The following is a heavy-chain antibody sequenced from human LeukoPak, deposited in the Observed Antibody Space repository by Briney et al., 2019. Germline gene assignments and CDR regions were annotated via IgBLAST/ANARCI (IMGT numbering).Heavy chain of an antibody. D-gene: IGHD2-2*01. Sequence: PGGSLRLSCAASGFTFSSYEMNWVRPAPGKGLEWVSYISSSGSTIYYADSVQGRFTISRDNAQNSLYLQMSSLRAEDTAVYYCAKAYGYCTTTSCSHEEFDYWGQGTLVTVSS. J-gene: IGHJ4*02. CDR2: ISSSGSTI. CDR3: AKAYGYCTTTSCSHEEFDY. CDR1: GFTFSSYE. V-gene: IGHV3-48*03.